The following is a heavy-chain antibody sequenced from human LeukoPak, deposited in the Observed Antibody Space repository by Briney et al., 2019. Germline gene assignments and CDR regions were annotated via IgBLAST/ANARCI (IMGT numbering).Heavy chain of an antibody. Sequence: GGSLRLSCAASGFTVSSNYMSWVRQAPGKGLEWVSVIYSGGSTYYADSVKGRFTISRDNSKNTLYLQMNSLRAEDTAVYYCARESAGCSSSWYPGTHYYYYGMDVWGQGTTVTVSS. CDR2: IYSGGST. CDR3: ARESAGCSSSWYPGTHYYYYGMDV. J-gene: IGHJ6*02. D-gene: IGHD6-13*01. V-gene: IGHV3-53*01. CDR1: GFTVSSNY.